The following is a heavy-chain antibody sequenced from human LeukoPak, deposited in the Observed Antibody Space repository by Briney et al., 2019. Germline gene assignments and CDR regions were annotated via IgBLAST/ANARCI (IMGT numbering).Heavy chain of an antibody. J-gene: IGHJ4*02. CDR3: ARDEFGDFQGFDY. CDR1: GASINSYY. CDR2: IHYRGTT. V-gene: IGHV4-59*13. D-gene: IGHD4-17*01. Sequence: SETLSLTCSVSGASINSYYWNWLRQSPGKGLEWLGNIHYRGTTNYNPSLKSRVTLSLDSSKSQFALKVTSVTAADTAVYYCARDEFGDFQGFDYWGQGTRVTVSS.